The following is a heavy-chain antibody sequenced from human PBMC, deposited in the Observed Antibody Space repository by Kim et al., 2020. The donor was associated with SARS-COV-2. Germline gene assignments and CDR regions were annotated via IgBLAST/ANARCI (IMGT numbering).Heavy chain of an antibody. V-gene: IGHV3-33*01. CDR1: GFTFSNYG. Sequence: GGSLRLSCVASGFTFSNYGMHWVRQAPGKGLEWVAVIWYDGSNKYYADSVKGRFTISRDNSKNTLYLQMNSLRAEDTAVYYCAREMATSDAFDIWGQGTMVTVSS. CDR3: AREMATSDAFDI. J-gene: IGHJ3*02. CDR2: IWYDGSNK. D-gene: IGHD5-12*01.